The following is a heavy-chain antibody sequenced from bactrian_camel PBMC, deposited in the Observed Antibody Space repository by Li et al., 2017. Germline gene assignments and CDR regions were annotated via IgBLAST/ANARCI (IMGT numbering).Heavy chain of an antibody. Sequence: DVQLVESGGGLVEPGGSLRLSCAASGFTFSSYVMNWVRQAPGKGLEWVSVINSVGGSTYYADSVKGRFTISRDNAKNTLYLEMNSLKPEDTAMYYCAFRHGYYCYSESRTRGYDYWGQGTQVTVS. CDR2: INSVGGST. D-gene: IGHD3*01. V-gene: IGHV3S40*01. J-gene: IGHJ4*01. CDR3: AFRHGYYCYSESRTRGYDY. CDR1: GFTFSSYV.